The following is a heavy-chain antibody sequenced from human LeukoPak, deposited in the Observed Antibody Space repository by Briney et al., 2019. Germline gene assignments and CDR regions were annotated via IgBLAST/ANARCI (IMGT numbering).Heavy chain of an antibody. CDR3: ARDMSSSPRFDAFDI. D-gene: IGHD6-6*01. Sequence: PGGSLRLSCTASGFTFSYYWMTWVRQAPGKGLEWVANIKQDGSEKYYVDSVKGRFTISRDNAKNSLYLQMNSLRAEDTAVYYCARDMSSSPRFDAFDIWGQGTMVTVSS. V-gene: IGHV3-7*01. CDR2: IKQDGSEK. CDR1: GFTFSYYW. J-gene: IGHJ3*02.